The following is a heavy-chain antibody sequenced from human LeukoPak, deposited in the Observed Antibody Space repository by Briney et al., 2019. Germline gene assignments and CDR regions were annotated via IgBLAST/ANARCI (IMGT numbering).Heavy chain of an antibody. D-gene: IGHD6-13*01. CDR2: ISYDGSNK. CDR1: GFTFSSYG. Sequence: GRSLRLSCAAPGFTFSSYGMHWVRQAPGKGLEWVAVISYDGSNKYYADSVKGRFTISRDNSKNTLYLQMNSLRAEDTAVYYCAKDTAAAFDPWGQGTLVTVSS. J-gene: IGHJ5*02. CDR3: AKDTAAAFDP. V-gene: IGHV3-30*18.